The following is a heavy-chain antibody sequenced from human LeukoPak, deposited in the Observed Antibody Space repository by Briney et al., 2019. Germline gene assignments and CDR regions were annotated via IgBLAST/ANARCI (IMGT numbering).Heavy chain of an antibody. CDR1: GFTFSSYA. V-gene: IGHV3-30*02. Sequence: GGSLRLSCAASGFTFSSYAMSWVRQAPGKGLEWVAFIRYDGSNKYYADSVKGRFTISRDNSKNTLYLQMNSLRAEDTAVYYCAMLRGYSYNQLDYWGQGTLVTVSS. J-gene: IGHJ4*02. CDR2: IRYDGSNK. CDR3: AMLRGYSYNQLDY. D-gene: IGHD5-18*01.